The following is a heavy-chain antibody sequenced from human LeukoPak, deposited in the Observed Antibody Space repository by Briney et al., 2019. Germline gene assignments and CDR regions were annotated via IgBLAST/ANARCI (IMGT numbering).Heavy chain of an antibody. J-gene: IGHJ4*02. D-gene: IGHD1-7*01. CDR3: AKIRVIFNWNYAYYFDY. V-gene: IGHV3-30*18. CDR2: ISYDGSDK. CDR1: GFTLSSYG. Sequence: PGRSLRLSCAASGFTLSSYGMHWVRQAPGKGLEWVAVISYDGSDKYYADSVKGRFTISRDNSKNTLYLQMNSLRAEDTAVYYCAKIRVIFNWNYAYYFDYWGQGSLVTVSS.